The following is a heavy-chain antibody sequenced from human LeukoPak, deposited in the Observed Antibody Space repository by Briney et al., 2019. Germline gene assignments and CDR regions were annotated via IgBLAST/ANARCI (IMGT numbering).Heavy chain of an antibody. Sequence: SETLSLTCSVSGGSVSSGISYCSWIRQPPGEGLEWGAYISDSGGSDYNPSLRGRVTISLDTSKHQFSLRLTSVTAADTAVYYCASVPAAGTGHDYWGQGTLVTVSS. D-gene: IGHD6-13*01. CDR3: ASVPAAGTGHDY. J-gene: IGHJ4*02. CDR2: ISDSGGS. CDR1: GGSVSSGISY. V-gene: IGHV4-61*01.